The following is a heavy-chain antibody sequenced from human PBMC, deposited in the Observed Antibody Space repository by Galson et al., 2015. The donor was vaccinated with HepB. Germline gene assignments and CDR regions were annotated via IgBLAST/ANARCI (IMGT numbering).Heavy chain of an antibody. V-gene: IGHV4-39*01. CDR1: GGSISSSSYY. CDR3: ATSDTIFPSDFDY. Sequence: SETLSLTCAVSGGSISSSSYYWGWIRQPPGKGLEWIGSIYYSGSTYYNPSLKSRVTISVDTSKNQFSLKLSSVTAADTAVYYCATSDTIFPSDFDYWGQGTLVTVSS. D-gene: IGHD3-3*01. CDR2: IYYSGST. J-gene: IGHJ4*02.